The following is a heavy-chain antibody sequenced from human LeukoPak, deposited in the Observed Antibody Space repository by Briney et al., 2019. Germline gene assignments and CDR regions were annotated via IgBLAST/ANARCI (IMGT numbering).Heavy chain of an antibody. CDR3: ARLTNYYYGMDV. J-gene: IGHJ6*02. CDR1: GGSISSYY. D-gene: IGHD2-2*01. V-gene: IGHV4-59*08. Sequence: KPSETLSLTCTVSGGSISSYYWSWIRRPPGKGLEWIGYIYYSGSTNYNPSLKSRVTISVDTSKNQFSLKLSSVTAADTAVYYCARLTNYYYGMDVWGQGTTVTVSS. CDR2: IYYSGST.